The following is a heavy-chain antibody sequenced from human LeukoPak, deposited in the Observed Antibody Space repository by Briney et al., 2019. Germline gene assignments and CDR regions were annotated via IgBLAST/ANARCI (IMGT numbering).Heavy chain of an antibody. Sequence: ASVKVSCKASGYTFTSYYMHWVRQAPGQGLEWMGIINPSGGSTSYAQKFQGRVTMTRDTSTSTVYMELSSLRSEDTAVYYCARGLAGRGSIGYYSGYYFDYWGQGTLVTVSS. D-gene: IGHD3-22*01. CDR1: GYTFTSYY. V-gene: IGHV1-46*01. CDR3: ARGLAGRGSIGYYSGYYFDY. J-gene: IGHJ4*02. CDR2: INPSGGST.